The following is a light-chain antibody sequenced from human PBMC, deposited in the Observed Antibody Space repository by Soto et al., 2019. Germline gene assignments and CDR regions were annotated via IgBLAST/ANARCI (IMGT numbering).Light chain of an antibody. J-gene: IGKJ2*01. Sequence: EIVLTQSPATLSLSPGERATLSCRASQSISSYFAWYQQKPGQAPRLLIYDASTRATGIPARFSGSGSGTDFTLTISSLEPEDFAVYYCQQRLNWPPYTFGQGTKLEIK. CDR3: QQRLNWPPYT. CDR1: QSISSY. CDR2: DAS. V-gene: IGKV3-11*01.